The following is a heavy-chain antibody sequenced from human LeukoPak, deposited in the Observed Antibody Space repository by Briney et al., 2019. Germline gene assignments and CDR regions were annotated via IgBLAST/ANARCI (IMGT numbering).Heavy chain of an antibody. CDR2: IKQDGSEK. V-gene: IGHV3-7*01. CDR1: GFTFSSYW. J-gene: IGHJ4*02. Sequence: GGSLRLSCAASGFTFSSYWMSWVRQAPGKGLEWVANIKQDGSEKYYVDSVKGRFTISRDNAKNSLYLQMNSLRAEDTAVYYCAKEAGVVVTARPFDYWGQGTLVTVSS. CDR3: AKEAGVVVTARPFDY. D-gene: IGHD2-21*02.